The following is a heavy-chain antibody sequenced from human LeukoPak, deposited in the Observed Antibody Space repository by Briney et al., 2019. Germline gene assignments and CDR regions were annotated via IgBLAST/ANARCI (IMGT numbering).Heavy chain of an antibody. CDR2: INAGNGNT. CDR3: ARTSRPSPRYYDSSGYYSLDY. D-gene: IGHD3-22*01. CDR1: GYTFTSYA. J-gene: IGHJ4*02. V-gene: IGHV1-3*01. Sequence: ASVKVSCTASGYTFTSYAMHWVRQAPGQRLEWMGWINAGNGNTKYSQKFQGRVTITRDTSASTAYMELSSLRSEDTAVYYCARTSRPSPRYYDSSGYYSLDYWGQGTLVTVSS.